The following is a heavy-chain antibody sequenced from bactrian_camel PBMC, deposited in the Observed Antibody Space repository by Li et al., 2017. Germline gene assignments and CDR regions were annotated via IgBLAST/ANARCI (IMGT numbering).Heavy chain of an antibody. CDR2: INSGGGST. D-gene: IGHD5*01. J-gene: IGHJ4*01. V-gene: IGHV3S1*01. CDR3: AADPSYGGNCKHNEYMD. CDR1: GFTFSSYW. Sequence: HVQLVESGGGLVQPGGSLRLSCAASGFTFSSYWMFWGRQAPGEGLEWVSAINSGGGSTYYADSVKGRFTLTHDRAKKILYLQMNMLKPEDTAMYYCAADPSYGGNCKHNEYMDWGQGTQVTVS.